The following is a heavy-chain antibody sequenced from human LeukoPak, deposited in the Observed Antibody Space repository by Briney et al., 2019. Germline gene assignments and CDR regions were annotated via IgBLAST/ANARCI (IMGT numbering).Heavy chain of an antibody. CDR2: ISSSSSYI. V-gene: IGHV3-21*01. D-gene: IGHD6-19*01. CDR3: AKSSGWNYYYYMDV. CDR1: GFTFSNYG. Sequence: PGGSLRLSCAASGFTFSNYGMNWVRQAPGKGLEWVSSISSSSSYIYYAGSVKGRFTISRDNAKNSLYLQMNSLRAEDTAVYYCAKSSGWNYYYYMDVWGKGTTVIASS. J-gene: IGHJ6*03.